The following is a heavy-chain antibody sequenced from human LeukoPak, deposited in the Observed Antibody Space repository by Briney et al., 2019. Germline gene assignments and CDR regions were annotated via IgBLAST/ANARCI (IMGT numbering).Heavy chain of an antibody. CDR1: GFTFGDYA. CDR2: FRSKAYGGTT. J-gene: IGHJ4*02. Sequence: GGSLRLSCTAHGFTFGDYAMSWVRQAPGKGLERVGFFRSKAYGGTTEYAASVKGRFTISRDDSKSIAYLQMNSLKTEDTAVYYCTRDPRDGYEPFDHWGQGTLVTVSS. V-gene: IGHV3-49*04. D-gene: IGHD5-24*01. CDR3: TRDPRDGYEPFDH.